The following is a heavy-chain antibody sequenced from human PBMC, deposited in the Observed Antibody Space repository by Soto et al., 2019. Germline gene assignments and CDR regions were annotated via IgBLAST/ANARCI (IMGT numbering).Heavy chain of an antibody. V-gene: IGHV4-59*01. CDR2: IYYSGST. CDR1: GGSISSYY. Sequence: SETLSLTCTVSGGSISSYYWSWIRQPPGKGLEWIGYIYYSGSTNYNPSLKSRVTISVDTSKNQFSLKLSSVTAADTAVYYCARYLVVRGVYYFDYWGQGTLVTVSS. D-gene: IGHD3-10*01. CDR3: ARYLVVRGVYYFDY. J-gene: IGHJ4*02.